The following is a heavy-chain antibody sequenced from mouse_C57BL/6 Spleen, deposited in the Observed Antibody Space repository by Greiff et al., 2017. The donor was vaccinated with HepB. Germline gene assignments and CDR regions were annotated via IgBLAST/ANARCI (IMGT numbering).Heavy chain of an antibody. CDR2: ISSGGDYI. V-gene: IGHV5-9-1*02. CDR1: GFTFSSYA. D-gene: IGHD2-3*01. J-gene: IGHJ3*01. Sequence: EVHLVESGEGLVKPGGSLKLSCAASGFTFSSYAMSWVRQTPEKRLEWVAYISSGGDYIYYADTVKGRFTISRDNARNTLYLQMSSLKSEATAMYYGTGGHDEVFAYWGQGTMVTVSA. CDR3: TGGHDEVFAY.